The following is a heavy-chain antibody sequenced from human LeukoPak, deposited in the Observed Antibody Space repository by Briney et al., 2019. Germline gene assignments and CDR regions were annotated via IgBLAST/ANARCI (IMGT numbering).Heavy chain of an antibody. Sequence: GGSLRLSCAASGFTFSSYAMSWVRQAPGKGLEWVSTISGSGGSTYYADSVRGRLTISRDNSNNTLYLQMNSLRAEDTAVYYCARDRVSSGWYKEVTLDYWGQGTLVTVSS. J-gene: IGHJ4*02. CDR2: ISGSGGST. CDR3: ARDRVSSGWYKEVTLDY. V-gene: IGHV3-23*01. CDR1: GFTFSSYA. D-gene: IGHD6-19*01.